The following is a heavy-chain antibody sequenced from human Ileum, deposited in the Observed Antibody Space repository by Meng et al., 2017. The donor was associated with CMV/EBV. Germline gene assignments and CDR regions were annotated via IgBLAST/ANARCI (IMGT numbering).Heavy chain of an antibody. D-gene: IGHD1-1*01. Sequence: QVQLQEPGPGLVEPSETLSLTCTVSGGSIGSGDYYWSWIRQPAGKGLEWIGRIHISGATNYNPSLKSRVTMSVDTSKNQFSLKVRSVTAADTAVYYCAREMSRTGFFDYWGQGNLVTVSS. J-gene: IGHJ4*02. V-gene: IGHV4-61*02. CDR3: AREMSRTGFFDY. CDR2: IHISGAT. CDR1: GGSIGSGDYY.